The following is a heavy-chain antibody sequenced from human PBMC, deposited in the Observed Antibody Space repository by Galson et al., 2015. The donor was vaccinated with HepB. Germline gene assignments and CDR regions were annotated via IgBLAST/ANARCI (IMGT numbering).Heavy chain of an antibody. CDR1: GDSVSSESAA. Sequence: CAISGDSVSSESAAWNWIRQSPSRGLEWLGRTYYRSRWYDEYAASVKGRIAINPDTSKNQFSLQLNSVTSEDTAVYFCVRGNVYFDYWGQGSLVTVPS. D-gene: IGHD4-11*01. J-gene: IGHJ4*02. CDR3: VRGNVYFDY. V-gene: IGHV6-1*01. CDR2: TYYRSRWYD.